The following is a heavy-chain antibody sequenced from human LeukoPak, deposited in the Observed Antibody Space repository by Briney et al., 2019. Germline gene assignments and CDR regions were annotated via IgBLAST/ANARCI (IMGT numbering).Heavy chain of an antibody. Sequence: SETLFLTCTVSGDSISNYYWSWIRQPPGKGLEWIGYIYYSESTNYNPSLKSRVTISTDTSKSQFSLNLRSVTAEDTGIYYCARGRCRNSGCRPYFDYWGQGTQVTVSS. CDR3: ARGRCRNSGCRPYFDY. V-gene: IGHV4-59*01. J-gene: IGHJ4*02. CDR2: IYYSEST. CDR1: GDSISNYY. D-gene: IGHD2/OR15-2a*01.